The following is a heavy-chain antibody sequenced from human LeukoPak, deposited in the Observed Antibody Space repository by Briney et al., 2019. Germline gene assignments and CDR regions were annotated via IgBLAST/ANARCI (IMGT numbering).Heavy chain of an antibody. D-gene: IGHD5-12*01. CDR2: INPNSSGT. CDR3: ARDRNIVATEFDY. CDR1: GYTFTGYY. J-gene: IGHJ4*02. Sequence: GASVKVSCKASGYTFTGYYMHWVRQAPGQGLEWMGWINPNSSGTNYAQKFQGWVTMTRDTSISTAYMELSRLRSDDTAVYYCARDRNIVATEFDYWGQGTLVTVSS. V-gene: IGHV1-2*04.